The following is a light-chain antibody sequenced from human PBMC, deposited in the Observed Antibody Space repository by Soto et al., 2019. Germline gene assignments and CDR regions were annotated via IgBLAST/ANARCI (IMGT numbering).Light chain of an antibody. CDR3: SSYRSSSPLVV. J-gene: IGLJ2*01. CDR2: DVG. V-gene: IGLV2-14*03. CDR1: ISDIGDYNY. Sequence: QSALTQPASVSGSPGQSITISCTGTISDIGDYNYVSWYQQHPGKAPKLMIYDVGNRPSGVSNRFSGSKSGYTASLTISGLQPEDEADYYCSSYRSSSPLVVFGGGTKRAVL.